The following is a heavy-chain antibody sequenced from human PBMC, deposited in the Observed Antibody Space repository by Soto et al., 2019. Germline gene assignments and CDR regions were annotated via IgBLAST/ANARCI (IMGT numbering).Heavy chain of an antibody. J-gene: IGHJ5*02. CDR3: AIRYYDFWSGYYTRGALGP. CDR2: INAGNGNT. V-gene: IGHV1-3*01. D-gene: IGHD3-3*01. CDR1: GYTFTSYA. Sequence: ASVKVSCKASGYTFTSYAMHWVRQAPGQRLEWMGWINAGNGNTKYSQKFQGRVTITRDTSASTAYMELSSLRSEDTAVYYCAIRYYDFWSGYYTRGALGPWGQGTLVTVSS.